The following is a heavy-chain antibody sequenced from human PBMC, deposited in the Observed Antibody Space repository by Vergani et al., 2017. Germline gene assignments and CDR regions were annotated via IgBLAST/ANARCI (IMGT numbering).Heavy chain of an antibody. CDR3: AKGHSSGCFDY. CDR2: ISYDGSNK. J-gene: IGHJ4*02. CDR1: GFTFSSYG. V-gene: IGHV3-30*18. Sequence: VQLVESGGGLVKPGGSLRLSCAASGFTFSSYGMHWVRQAPGKGLEWVAVISYDGSNKYYADSVKGRFTISRDNSKNTLYLQMNSLRAEDTAVYYCAKGHSSGCFDYWGQGTLVTVSS. D-gene: IGHD6-19*01.